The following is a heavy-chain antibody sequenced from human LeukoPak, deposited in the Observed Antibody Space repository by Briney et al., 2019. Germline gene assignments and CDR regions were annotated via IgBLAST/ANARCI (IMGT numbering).Heavy chain of an antibody. Sequence: GGSLRLSCAASGFSFSSYDMHWVRQVTGKGLDWVSAISTAGDTYYPGSVKGRFTISRENVKNSLYLQMNSLRAGDTAVYYCVRGTVGVGAFDIWGQGTMVTVS. D-gene: IGHD1-1*01. V-gene: IGHV3-13*01. J-gene: IGHJ3*02. CDR1: GFSFSSYD. CDR2: ISTAGDT. CDR3: VRGTVGVGAFDI.